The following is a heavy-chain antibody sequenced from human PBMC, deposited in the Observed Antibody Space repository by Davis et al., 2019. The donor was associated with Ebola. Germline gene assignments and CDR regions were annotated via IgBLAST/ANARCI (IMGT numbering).Heavy chain of an antibody. D-gene: IGHD4-17*01. CDR3: ATVGTSVTAFDH. Sequence: ASVKVSCKASGHTFTGYYMHWARQAPGQGLEWMGWINTYSGGTKYAQKFQGRVTMARDTSINRAYMELSRLRSDDTAVYYCATVGTSVTAFDHWGQGTLVTVSS. J-gene: IGHJ4*02. CDR2: INTYSGGT. CDR1: GHTFTGYY. V-gene: IGHV1-2*02.